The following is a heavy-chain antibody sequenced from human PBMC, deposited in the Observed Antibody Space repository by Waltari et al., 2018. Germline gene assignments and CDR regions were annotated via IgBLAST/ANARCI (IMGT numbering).Heavy chain of an antibody. CDR1: GGPFSGYY. CDR2: INRSRST. V-gene: IGHV4-34*02. J-gene: IGHJ6*03. CDR3: ARGWLARQSYDYMDV. D-gene: IGHD6-19*01. Sequence: QVQLQQWGAGLLKPSETLSLTCAVYGGPFSGYYWSWIRQPPGKGLEWIGEINRSRSTNDTPSLQFRVTRAVDMTKTQFPLKLSSVTDAATSVYYWARGWLARQSYDYMDVWGKGTAVTVSS.